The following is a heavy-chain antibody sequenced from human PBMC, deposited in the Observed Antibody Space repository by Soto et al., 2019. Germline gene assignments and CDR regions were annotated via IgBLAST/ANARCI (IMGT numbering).Heavy chain of an antibody. J-gene: IGHJ4*02. Sequence: QVQLIQSEAEVKKPGSSVRVSCTASGGIFGSHGFSWVRQAPGQRLEWVGGFIPIFRTLTYTEKFQARVRIAADESTNTVYLDLSSLTSEDTAVYYCAKDRTTFGVINQYFFDSWGQGTLVAVSS. CDR2: FIPIFRTL. CDR1: GGIFGSHG. CDR3: AKDRTTFGVINQYFFDS. D-gene: IGHD3-3*01. V-gene: IGHV1-69*01.